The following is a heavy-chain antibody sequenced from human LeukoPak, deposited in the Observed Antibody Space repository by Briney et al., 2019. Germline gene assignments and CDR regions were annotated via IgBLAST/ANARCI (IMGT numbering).Heavy chain of an antibody. V-gene: IGHV3-7*01. CDR1: GFTFSSYW. J-gene: IGHJ4*02. Sequence: PGGSLRLSCAVSGFTFSSYWMSWVRQAPGKGLEWVANIKQDGSAKYYVVYENGRFTISRDNTKNLLNLQITSLSDEDTEVYYWAREGQWLYQRLPTPAEGEDGNDYWGQGALVTVSS. CDR3: AREGQWLYQRLPTPAEGEDGNDY. D-gene: IGHD6-19*01. CDR2: IKQDGSAK.